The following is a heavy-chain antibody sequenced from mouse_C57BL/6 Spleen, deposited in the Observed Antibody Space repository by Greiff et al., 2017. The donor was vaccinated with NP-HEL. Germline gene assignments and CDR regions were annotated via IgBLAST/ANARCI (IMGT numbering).Heavy chain of an antibody. Sequence: EVKLVSSYGGLVQPGSSMKLSCTASGFTFSDYYMAWVRQVPEKGLEWVANINYDGSSTYYLDSLKSRFIISRDNAKNILYLQMSSLKSEDTATYYCARGDYAYAMDYWGQGTSVTVSS. V-gene: IGHV5-16*01. CDR1: GFTFSDYY. CDR2: INYDGSST. D-gene: IGHD2-4*01. J-gene: IGHJ4*01. CDR3: ARGDYAYAMDY.